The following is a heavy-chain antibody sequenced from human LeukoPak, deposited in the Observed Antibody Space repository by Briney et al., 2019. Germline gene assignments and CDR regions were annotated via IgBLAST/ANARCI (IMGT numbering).Heavy chain of an antibody. D-gene: IGHD2/OR15-2a*01. CDR3: ARAGNIRFDY. Sequence: GGSLRLSCAASGFTFSRYAMSWVRQAPGKGLECVSSISGSDGRTYYADSVKGRFTISRDNSKNTLYLQMNTLRAEDTAVYYCARAGNIRFDYWGQGTLVTVSS. CDR1: GFTFSRYA. J-gene: IGHJ4*02. CDR2: ISGSDGRT. V-gene: IGHV3-23*01.